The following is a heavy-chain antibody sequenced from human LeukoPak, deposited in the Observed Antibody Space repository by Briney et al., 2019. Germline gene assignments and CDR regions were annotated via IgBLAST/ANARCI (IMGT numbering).Heavy chain of an antibody. CDR2: INPNSGGT. J-gene: IGHJ5*02. CDR3: ARDTTMITYWFDP. V-gene: IGHV1-2*02. CDR1: GYTFTGYY. D-gene: IGHD5-18*01. Sequence: ASVKVSCKASGYTFTGYYIHWVRQAPGQGLEWMGWINPNSGGTNYAQKFQGRVTMTRDTSISTAYMDLTRLRSDDTAVYYCARDTTMITYWFDPWGQGTLVTVSS.